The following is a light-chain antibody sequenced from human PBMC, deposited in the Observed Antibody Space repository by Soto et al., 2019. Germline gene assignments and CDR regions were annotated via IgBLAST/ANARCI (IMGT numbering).Light chain of an antibody. V-gene: IGKV3-15*01. Sequence: EIVMTQSPATLSVSPGERATLSCRASQSISSNLAWYQQKPGQAPRLLIYGASTRATGIPASFSGSGSGTEFTLTISSLQSEDFAVYYCQQYNSWPRTFGQGTKVEF. CDR1: QSISSN. CDR3: QQYNSWPRT. J-gene: IGKJ1*01. CDR2: GAS.